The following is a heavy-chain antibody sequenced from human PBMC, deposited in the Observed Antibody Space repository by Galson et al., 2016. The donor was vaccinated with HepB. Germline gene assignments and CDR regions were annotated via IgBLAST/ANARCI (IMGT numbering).Heavy chain of an antibody. CDR2: LNQDGSLK. D-gene: IGHD6-13*01. J-gene: IGHJ6*02. Sequence: SLRLSCAASGLTFSTYWMNWVRQAPGKGLEWVANLNQDGSLKYYADSVRGRFTISRDNSKNTLYLQVNSLRVEDTAVYYCAGSSSRSYYFGINVWGQGTTVTVSS. CDR1: GLTFSTYW. CDR3: AGSSSRSYYFGINV. V-gene: IGHV3-7*01.